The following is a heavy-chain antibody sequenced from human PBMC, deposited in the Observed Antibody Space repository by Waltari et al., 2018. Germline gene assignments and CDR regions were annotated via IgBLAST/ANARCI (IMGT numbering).Heavy chain of an antibody. CDR1: GGTFSSYS. J-gene: IGHJ6*02. CDR3: AREIDWNDGGDYYYYGMDV. Sequence: QVQLVQSGAEVKKPGSSVKVSCKASGGTFSSYSTSWVRQAPGPGLDWLGRIIPILGIANYAQKFQGRVTITADKSTSTAYMELSSLRSEDTAVYYCAREIDWNDGGDYYYYGMDVWGQGTTVTVSS. D-gene: IGHD1-1*01. V-gene: IGHV1-69*09. CDR2: IIPILGIA.